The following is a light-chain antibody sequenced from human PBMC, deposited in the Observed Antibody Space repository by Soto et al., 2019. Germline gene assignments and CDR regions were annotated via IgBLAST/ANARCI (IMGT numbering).Light chain of an antibody. CDR3: CSYAGSGTSGYV. J-gene: IGLJ1*01. Sequence: QSALTQPASVSGSPGQSITISCTGTSSDVGGYNYVSWYQQHPGKAPKLMIYEVSNRPSGVSNRFSGPKSGNTASLTIAGLQAEDEADYYCCSYAGSGTSGYVFGSGTKLTVL. CDR1: SSDVGGYNY. V-gene: IGLV2-14*01. CDR2: EVS.